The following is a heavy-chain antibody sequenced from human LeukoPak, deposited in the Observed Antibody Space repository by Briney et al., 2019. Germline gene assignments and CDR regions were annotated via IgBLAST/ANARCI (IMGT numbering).Heavy chain of an antibody. V-gene: IGHV4-34*01. CDR1: GGSFSGYY. J-gene: IGHJ4*02. CDR2: INHSGST. CDR3: ARGAPHGYCSGGSCYSDY. D-gene: IGHD2-15*01. Sequence: SETLSLTCAVYGGSFSGYYWSWIRQPPGKGLEWIGKINHSGSTNYNPSLKSRVTISVDTSKNQFSLKLSSVTAADTAVYYCARGAPHGYCSGGSCYSDYWGQGTLVTVSS.